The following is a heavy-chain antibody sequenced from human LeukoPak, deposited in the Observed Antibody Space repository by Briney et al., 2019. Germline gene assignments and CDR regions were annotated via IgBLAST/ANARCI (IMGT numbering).Heavy chain of an antibody. CDR3: AKDRSSWPLGYFDY. D-gene: IGHD6-13*01. CDR2: ISGSGGST. J-gene: IGHJ4*02. CDR1: GGSISSYY. V-gene: IGHV3-23*01. Sequence: HPSETLSLTCTVSGGSISSYYWSWIRQPPGKGLEWVSAISGSGGSTYYADSVKGRFTISRDNSKNTLYLQMNSLRAEDTAVYYCAKDRSSWPLGYFDYWGQGTLVTVSS.